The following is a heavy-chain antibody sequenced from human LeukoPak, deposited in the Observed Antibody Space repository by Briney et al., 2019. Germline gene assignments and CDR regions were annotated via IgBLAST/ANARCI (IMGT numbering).Heavy chain of an antibody. CDR1: GFTFSSYG. Sequence: GGSLRLSCAASGFTFSSYGMHWVRQAPGKGLEWVAVIRYDGSNKYYVDSVKGRFTISRDNSKNTLYLQMNSLRAEDTAVYYCARDYGSSWYPVYYGMDVWGKGTTVTVSS. J-gene: IGHJ6*04. D-gene: IGHD6-13*01. CDR3: ARDYGSSWYPVYYGMDV. CDR2: IRYDGSNK. V-gene: IGHV3-33*01.